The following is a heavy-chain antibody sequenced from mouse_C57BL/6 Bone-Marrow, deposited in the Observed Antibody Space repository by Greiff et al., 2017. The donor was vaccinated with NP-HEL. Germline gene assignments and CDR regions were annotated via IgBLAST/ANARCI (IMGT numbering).Heavy chain of an antibody. J-gene: IGHJ4*01. CDR1: GYTFTSYW. D-gene: IGHD1-1*01. Sequence: QVQLQQPGAELVKPGASVKLSCKAFGYTFTSYWMQWVKQRPGQGLEWIGEIDPSDSYTNYNQKFKGKATLTVDTSSSTAYMQLSSLTSEDSAVYYCASGDGSSHYYAMDYWGQGTSVTVSS. CDR2: IDPSDSYT. V-gene: IGHV1-50*01. CDR3: ASGDGSSHYYAMDY.